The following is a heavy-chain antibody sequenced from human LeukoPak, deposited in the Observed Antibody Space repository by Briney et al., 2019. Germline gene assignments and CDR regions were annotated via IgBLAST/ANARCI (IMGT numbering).Heavy chain of an antibody. CDR2: SARGYNT. Sequence: GGSLRLSCAASGFTVSSNYMSWVRQAPGKGLEWVSSVSARGYNTYYADSVKGRFTVSRDNSKNTLYLQVSSLRAEDTAIYYCAKNPLDYADYFDHWGQGTRVTVST. CDR1: GFTVSSNY. J-gene: IGHJ4*02. V-gene: IGHV3-53*01. CDR3: AKNPLDYADYFDH. D-gene: IGHD4-17*01.